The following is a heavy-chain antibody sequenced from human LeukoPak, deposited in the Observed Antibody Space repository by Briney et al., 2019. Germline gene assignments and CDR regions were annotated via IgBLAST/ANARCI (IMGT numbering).Heavy chain of an antibody. V-gene: IGHV4-39*01. CDR3: TRCIWSGHYYYYSYMDV. D-gene: IGHD3-3*01. J-gene: IGHJ6*03. CDR1: GDSIRSSGYY. Sequence: PSETLSLTCAVSGDSIRSSGYYWGWIRQAPGEGLEWIGSIYYSGATYYNPSLESRVTISVDTSKNQFSMKVNSLTAADTAVYYCTRCIWSGHYYYYSYMDVWGKGTTVTVAS. CDR2: IYYSGAT.